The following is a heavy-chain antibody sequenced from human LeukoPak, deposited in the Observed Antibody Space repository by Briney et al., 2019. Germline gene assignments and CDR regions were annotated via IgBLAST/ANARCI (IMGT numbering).Heavy chain of an antibody. CDR3: AKGSLIAASGTLFDF. Sequence: GGSLRLSCAASGFTFDDYGMSWVRQSPGKGLEWLSGLGWNGDIIDYADSVKGRFTISRDNAKNSLYLQMDSLKTEDTALYYCAKGSLIAASGTLFDFWGQGTRVTVSS. D-gene: IGHD6-13*01. CDR1: GFTFDDYG. V-gene: IGHV3-9*01. J-gene: IGHJ4*02. CDR2: LGWNGDII.